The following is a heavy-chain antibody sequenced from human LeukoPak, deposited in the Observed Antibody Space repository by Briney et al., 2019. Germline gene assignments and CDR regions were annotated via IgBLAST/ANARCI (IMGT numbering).Heavy chain of an antibody. J-gene: IGHJ4*02. D-gene: IGHD6-19*01. CDR1: GNXFSNYG. CDR2: ISGFNGYT. V-gene: IGHV1-18*01. CDR3: ARDQGYTSEWLDY. Sequence: ASVKVSCKASGNXFSNYGISWVRRAPGQGLEWMGWISGFNGYTRCAQNLQGRVTMTTDTSTSTAYMELRSLISDDTAVYYCARDQGYTSEWLDYWGQGTLVTVSS.